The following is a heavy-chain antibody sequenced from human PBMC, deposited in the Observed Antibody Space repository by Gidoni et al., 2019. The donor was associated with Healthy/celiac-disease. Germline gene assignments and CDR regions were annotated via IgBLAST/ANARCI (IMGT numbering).Heavy chain of an antibody. CDR3: ARASAYYDILTGYYPNYYYYYGMDV. CDR2: INPNSGGT. V-gene: IGHV1-2*04. Sequence: QVQLVQSGAEVKKPGASVKVSCKASGYTFTGYYMHWVRQAPGQGLEWMGWINPNSGGTNYAQKFQGWVTMTRDTSISTAYMELSRLRSDDTAVYYCARASAYYDILTGYYPNYYYYYGMDVWGQGTTVTVSS. CDR1: GYTFTGYY. D-gene: IGHD3-9*01. J-gene: IGHJ6*02.